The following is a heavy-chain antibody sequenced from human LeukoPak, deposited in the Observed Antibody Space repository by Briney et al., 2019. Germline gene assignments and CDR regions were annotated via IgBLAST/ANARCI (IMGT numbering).Heavy chain of an antibody. CDR1: GYTFTSYG. CDR3: ARPYGSGSYSTSPLDC. J-gene: IGHJ4*02. Sequence: ASVKVSCKASGYTFTSYGISWVRQAPGQGLEWMGGSSAYNGNTNYAQKLQGRVTMTTDTSTSTAYMELRSLRSDDTAVYYCARPYGSGSYSTSPLDCWGQGTLVTVSS. CDR2: SSAYNGNT. V-gene: IGHV1-18*04. D-gene: IGHD3-10*01.